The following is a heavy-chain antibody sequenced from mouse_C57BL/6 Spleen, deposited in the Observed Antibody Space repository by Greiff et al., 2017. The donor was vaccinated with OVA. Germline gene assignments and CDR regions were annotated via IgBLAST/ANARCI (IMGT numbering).Heavy chain of an antibody. D-gene: IGHD1-1*01. J-gene: IGHJ3*01. V-gene: IGHV2-4*01. CDR2: IWSGGST. CDR1: GFSLTSYG. CDR3: AKNGDGSSYSAWFAY. Sequence: VNVVESGPGLVQPSQSLSITCTVSGFSLTSYGVHWVRQPPGKGLEWLGVIWSGGSTDYNAAFISRLSISKDNSKSQVFFKMNSLQADDTAIYYCAKNGDGSSYSAWFAYWGQGTLVTVSA.